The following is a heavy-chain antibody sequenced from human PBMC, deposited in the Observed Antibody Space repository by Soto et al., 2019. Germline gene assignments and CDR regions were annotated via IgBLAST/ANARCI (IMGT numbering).Heavy chain of an antibody. D-gene: IGHD6-19*01. Sequence: EVQLVESGGGLVQPGGSLRLSCAASGFTFNIYSLNWVRQAPGKGLEWVSYITSDTATIHYAEYVRGRFPISRDNAENSLSLQMNSLRDEDTAAYYCARSVAGHFDYWGQGTLVAVSS. CDR3: ARSVAGHFDY. CDR1: GFTFNIYS. CDR2: ITSDTATI. V-gene: IGHV3-48*02. J-gene: IGHJ4*02.